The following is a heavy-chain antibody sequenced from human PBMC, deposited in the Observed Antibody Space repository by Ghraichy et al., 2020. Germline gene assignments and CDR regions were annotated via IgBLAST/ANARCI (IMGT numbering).Heavy chain of an antibody. CDR3: ARDNSWYFDL. D-gene: IGHD2/OR15-2a*01. CDR1: GFTFSSYA. CDR2: ISYDGSNK. V-gene: IGHV3-30*04. J-gene: IGHJ2*01. Sequence: GGSLRLSCAASGFTFSSYAMHWVRQAPGKGLEWLAVISYDGSNKYYADSVKGRFTISRDNSKNTLYLQMNSLRAEDTAVYYCARDNSWYFDLWGRGTLVTVSS.